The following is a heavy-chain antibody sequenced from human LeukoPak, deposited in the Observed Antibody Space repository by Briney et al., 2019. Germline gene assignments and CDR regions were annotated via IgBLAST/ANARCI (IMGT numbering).Heavy chain of an antibody. CDR1: GFTFSSYA. Sequence: GRSLRLSCAASGFTFSSYAMHWVRQAPGKGLEWVAVISYDGSNKYYADSVKARFTISRDNSKNTLYLQMNSLRAEDTAVYYCARATLSEGSIIDYWGQGTLVTVSS. D-gene: IGHD6-13*01. CDR2: ISYDGSNK. J-gene: IGHJ4*02. V-gene: IGHV3-30-3*01. CDR3: ARATLSEGSIIDY.